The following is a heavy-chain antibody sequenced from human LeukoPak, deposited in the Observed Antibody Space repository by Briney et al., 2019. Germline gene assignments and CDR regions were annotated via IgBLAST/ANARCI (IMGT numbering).Heavy chain of an antibody. J-gene: IGHJ5*02. CDR2: IYPGDSDT. CDR3: ARGVHVRMYDSNNKYFDP. V-gene: IGHV5-51*01. Sequence: VESLKISCKGSGYRFTSYWVSWVRQIPGKGLEWMGIIYPGDSDTRYSPSFQGQVTISADKSISTAYLQWSSLKASDTAMYYCARGVHVRMYDSNNKYFDPWGQGTLVTVSS. CDR1: GYRFTSYW. D-gene: IGHD3-22*01.